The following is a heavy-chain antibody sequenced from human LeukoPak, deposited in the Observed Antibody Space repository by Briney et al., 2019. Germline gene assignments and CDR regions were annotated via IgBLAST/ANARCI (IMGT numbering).Heavy chain of an antibody. D-gene: IGHD3-22*01. J-gene: IGHJ3*02. CDR1: GFTFSEYY. V-gene: IGHV1-2*02. CDR2: INPKTGDT. Sequence: ASVRVSCKASGFTFSEYYIRWVRQAPGQGPEWMGWINPKTGDTDSAQKFQGRVTLTSDSSIGTASMDLSGLTSADTAMYYCARAGEDSTGHYEVFHIWGQGTMVTVSS. CDR3: ARAGEDSTGHYEVFHI.